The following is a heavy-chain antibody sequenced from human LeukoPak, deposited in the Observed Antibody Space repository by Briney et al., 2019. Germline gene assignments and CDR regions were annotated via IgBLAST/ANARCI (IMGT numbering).Heavy chain of an antibody. Sequence: SETLSLTCTVSGYSISSGYCWGWIRQPPGKGLEWIGSIYHSGSTYYNPSLKSRVTISVDTSKNQFSLKLSSVTAADTAVYYCARGGVLKSVDNWGQGTLVTVSS. J-gene: IGHJ4*02. CDR1: GYSISSGYC. V-gene: IGHV4-38-2*02. CDR2: IYHSGST. CDR3: ARGGVLKSVDN. D-gene: IGHD3-16*01.